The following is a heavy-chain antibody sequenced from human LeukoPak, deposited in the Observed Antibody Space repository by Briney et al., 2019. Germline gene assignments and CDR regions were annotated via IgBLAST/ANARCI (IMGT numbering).Heavy chain of an antibody. CDR3: ARDRVDSRGYSFFDY. CDR2: IRYDGSNK. V-gene: IGHV3-30*02. J-gene: IGHJ4*02. CDR1: GFTFSSYD. D-gene: IGHD3-22*01. Sequence: GGSLRLSCAASGFTFSSYDIHWVRQAPGKGLEWVAFIRYDGSNKYYADSVRGRFTISRDNSKNTLYLQMNSLRAEDTAVYYCARDRVDSRGYSFFDYWGQGTLVTVSS.